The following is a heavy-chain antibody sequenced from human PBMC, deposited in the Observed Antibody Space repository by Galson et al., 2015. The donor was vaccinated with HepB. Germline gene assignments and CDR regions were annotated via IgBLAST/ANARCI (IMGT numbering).Heavy chain of an antibody. Sequence: PLRLSCAASGFTFSNAWMSWVRQAPGKGLEWVGRIKSKTDGGTTDYAAPVKGRFTISRDDSKNTLYLQMNSLKTEDTAVYYCTSLYCSSTSCYFRFDYWGQGTLVTVSS. D-gene: IGHD2-2*01. CDR3: TSLYCSSTSCYFRFDY. CDR1: GFTFSNAW. CDR2: IKSKTDGGTT. J-gene: IGHJ4*02. V-gene: IGHV3-15*01.